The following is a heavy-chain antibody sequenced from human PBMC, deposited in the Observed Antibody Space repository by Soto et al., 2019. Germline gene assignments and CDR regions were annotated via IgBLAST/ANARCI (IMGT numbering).Heavy chain of an antibody. CDR2: IYYSGST. Sequence: SETLSLTCTVSGGSISSSSYYWGWIRQPPGKGLEWIGSIYYSGSTYYNPSLKSRVTISVDTSKNQFSLKLSSVTAADTAVYYCARTMTTAYWFDPWGQGTLVTVS. V-gene: IGHV4-39*01. CDR3: ARTMTTAYWFDP. J-gene: IGHJ5*02. CDR1: GGSISSSSYY. D-gene: IGHD4-17*01.